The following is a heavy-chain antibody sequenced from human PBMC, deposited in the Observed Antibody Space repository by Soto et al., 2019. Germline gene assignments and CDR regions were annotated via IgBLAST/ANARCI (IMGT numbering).Heavy chain of an antibody. CDR1: GFSFSDYF. CDR3: AREENCSGGTCYSEYFHR. Sequence: ASVKVSCKASGFSFSDYFMHWVRQAPGQGLEWMGIINPSGDSRNYAQKFQGRVTMTRDTSTTTIYMELSSLRSDDTAIYYCAREENCSGGTCYSEYFHRWGQGTLVTAPQ. V-gene: IGHV1-46*01. D-gene: IGHD2-15*01. CDR2: INPSGDSR. J-gene: IGHJ1*01.